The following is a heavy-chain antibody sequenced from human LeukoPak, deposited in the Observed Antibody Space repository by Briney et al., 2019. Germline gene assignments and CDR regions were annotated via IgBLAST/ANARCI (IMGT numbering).Heavy chain of an antibody. CDR2: ITSTGTTV. Sequence: GGSLRLSCAASGFTFSSYSMNWVRQAPGKGLEWVSYITSTGTTVYYADSVKGRFTISRDNAKNTLYLQMNSLRAEDTAVYYCAPLRFLEWLSEAPSYMDVWGKGTTVTVSS. V-gene: IGHV3-48*04. CDR3: APLRFLEWLSEAPSYMDV. CDR1: GFTFSSYS. D-gene: IGHD3-3*01. J-gene: IGHJ6*03.